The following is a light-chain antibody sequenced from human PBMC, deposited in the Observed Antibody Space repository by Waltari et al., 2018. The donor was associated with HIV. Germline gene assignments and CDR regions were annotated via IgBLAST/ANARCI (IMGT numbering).Light chain of an antibody. CDR3: QQYGTSYT. CDR1: HSVSRIY. CDR2: GAS. Sequence: EIVLTQSPGTLSLSPGERVTLSCRASHSVSRIYLAWYQQKPGQAPRRLIYGASRRATCIPDRFSGSGSGTDFTLTISRLEPEDFAMYYCQQYGTSYTFGQGTKLEIK. J-gene: IGKJ2*01. V-gene: IGKV3-20*01.